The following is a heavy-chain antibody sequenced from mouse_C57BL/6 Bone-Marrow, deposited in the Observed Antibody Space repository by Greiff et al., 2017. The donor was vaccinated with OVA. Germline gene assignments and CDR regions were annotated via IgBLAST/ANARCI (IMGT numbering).Heavy chain of an antibody. V-gene: IGHV1-54*01. CDR2: INPGSGGT. CDR3: ARTKFAY. J-gene: IGHJ3*01. CDR1: GYAFTNYL. Sequence: QVQLQQSGAELVRPGTSVKVSCKASGYAFTNYLIEWVKQRPGQGLEWIGVINPGSGGTNYNEKFKGKATLTADNSSSTAYMQLSSLTSEDAAVYFCARTKFAYWGQGTLVTVSA.